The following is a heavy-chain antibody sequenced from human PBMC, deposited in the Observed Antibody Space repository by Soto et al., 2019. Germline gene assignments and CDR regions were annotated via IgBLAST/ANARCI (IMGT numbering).Heavy chain of an antibody. CDR2: INHSGST. CDR1: GGSFSGYY. V-gene: IGHV4-34*01. CDR3: ARGRWAGIDAFDI. J-gene: IGHJ3*02. D-gene: IGHD6-19*01. Sequence: SETLSLTCAVYGGSFSGYYWSWIRQPPGKGLEWIGEINHSGSTNYNPSLKSRVTISVDTSKNQFSLKLSSVTAAETAVYYCARGRWAGIDAFDIWGQGTMVTVSS.